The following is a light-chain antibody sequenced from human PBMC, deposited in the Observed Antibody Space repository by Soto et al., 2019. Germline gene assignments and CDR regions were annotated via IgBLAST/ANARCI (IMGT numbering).Light chain of an antibody. CDR1: TSNIGAGYN. J-gene: IGLJ2*01. Sequence: QSVLAQPPSVSGAPGQRVTISCSGSTSNIGAGYNVHWYQHLPGTAPKLLIYGNSNRPSGVPDRFSGSQSGTSASLVITGLQTEDEADYYCQTYDSNLNVIFGGGTKVTVL. CDR2: GNS. V-gene: IGLV1-40*01. CDR3: QTYDSNLNVI.